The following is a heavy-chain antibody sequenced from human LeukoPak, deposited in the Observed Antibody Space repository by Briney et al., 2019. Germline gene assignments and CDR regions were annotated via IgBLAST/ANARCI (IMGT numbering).Heavy chain of an antibody. J-gene: IGHJ4*02. D-gene: IGHD2-15*01. CDR3: ARDFTYCSGGSCYSPVFDY. V-gene: IGHV3-74*01. CDR2: INSDGSST. Sequence: GGSLRLSCAASGFTFSSYSMNWVRQAPGKGLVWVSRINSDGSSTSYADSVKGRFTISRDNAKNTLYLQMNSLRAEDPAVYYCARDFTYCSGGSCYSPVFDYWGQGTLVTVSS. CDR1: GFTFSSYS.